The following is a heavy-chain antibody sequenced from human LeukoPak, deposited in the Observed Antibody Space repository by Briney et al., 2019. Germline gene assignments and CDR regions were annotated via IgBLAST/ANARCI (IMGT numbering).Heavy chain of an antibody. D-gene: IGHD3-10*01. CDR3: DRYGSGRMNWFDP. Sequence: GGSLRLSCAASGFTFSSYAMSWVRQAPGKGLEWVSAISGSGGSTYYVDSVKGRFTISRDNSKNTLYLQMNSLRAEDTAVYYCDRYGSGRMNWFDPWGQGTLVTVSS. V-gene: IGHV3-23*01. CDR1: GFTFSSYA. J-gene: IGHJ5*02. CDR2: ISGSGGST.